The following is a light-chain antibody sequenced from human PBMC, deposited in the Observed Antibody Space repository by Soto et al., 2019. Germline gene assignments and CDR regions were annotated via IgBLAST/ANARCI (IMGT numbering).Light chain of an antibody. Sequence: DIQMTQSPSALSAFVGDRVTITCRASQSISNWLAWSQQKPGKAPKLLIYKASILESGVPSRFSGSGSGSDFTLTVSSLQPDDLATYYCQQYYSYSRTFGQGTKVEIK. CDR1: QSISNW. CDR2: KAS. CDR3: QQYYSYSRT. V-gene: IGKV1-5*03. J-gene: IGKJ1*01.